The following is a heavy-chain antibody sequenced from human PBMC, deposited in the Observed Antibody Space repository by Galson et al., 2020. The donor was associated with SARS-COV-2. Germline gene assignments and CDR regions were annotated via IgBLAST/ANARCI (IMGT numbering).Heavy chain of an antibody. Sequence: TGGSLRLSCAASGFTFSSYAMHWVRQAPGKGLEWVAVISYDGSNKYYADSVKGRFTISRDNSKNTLYLQMNSLRAEDTAVYYCARVLVANYYGMDVWGQGTTVTVSS. CDR2: ISYDGSNK. CDR1: GFTFSSYA. V-gene: IGHV3-30*04. J-gene: IGHJ6*02. CDR3: ARVLVANYYGMDV.